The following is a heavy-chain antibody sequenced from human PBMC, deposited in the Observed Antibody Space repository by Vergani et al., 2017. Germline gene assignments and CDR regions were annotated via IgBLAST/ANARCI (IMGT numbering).Heavy chain of an antibody. Sequence: QVQLQESGPGLVKPSETLSLTCTVSGGSISSYYWSWIRQPPGKGLVWIGYISYSGSTNYNPSLKSRVTISVDTSKNQFSLKLSSVTAADTAVYYCARDMRANRGGLDWGQGTLVTVSS. J-gene: IGHJ4*02. CDR1: GGSISSYY. D-gene: IGHD1-14*01. CDR3: ARDMRANRGGLD. CDR2: ISYSGST. V-gene: IGHV4-59*01.